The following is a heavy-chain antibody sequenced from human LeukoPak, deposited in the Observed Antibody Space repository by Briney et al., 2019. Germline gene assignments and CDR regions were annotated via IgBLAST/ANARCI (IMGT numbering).Heavy chain of an antibody. V-gene: IGHV1-2*02. CDR1: GYRFISNY. CDR3: AREGSYCVGGDCYPFDF. CDR2: MHPGNGNT. Sequence: GASVTVSCTASGYRFISNYIQWVRQAPGLGPEWMGWMHPGNGNTRYAEKFQGRVTMTRDTSINTAYMDLSSLRSDDTAVYYCAREGSYCVGGDCYPFDFWGQGTLITVSS. D-gene: IGHD2-21*02. J-gene: IGHJ4*02.